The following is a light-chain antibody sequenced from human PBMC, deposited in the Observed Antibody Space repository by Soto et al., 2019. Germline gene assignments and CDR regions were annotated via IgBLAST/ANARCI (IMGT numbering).Light chain of an antibody. CDR1: QDISNY. Sequence: DIQMTQSPSSLSASVGDRVTITCQASQDISNYLNWYQQKPGKAPKLLIFDASNVETGVPSRFSGSGSGTDFTFTIHSLQPDDAATYYCQQYEDLPLTFGGGTKVGIK. J-gene: IGKJ4*01. CDR2: DAS. CDR3: QQYEDLPLT. V-gene: IGKV1-33*01.